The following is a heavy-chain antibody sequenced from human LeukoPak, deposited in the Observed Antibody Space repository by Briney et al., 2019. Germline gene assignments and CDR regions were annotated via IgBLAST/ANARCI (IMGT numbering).Heavy chain of an antibody. J-gene: IGHJ5*02. CDR3: AKDGVAAAGTNWFDP. V-gene: IGHV3-23*01. D-gene: IGHD6-13*01. CDR2: ISGSGGST. CDR1: GFTFSSYA. Sequence: PGGSLRLSCAASGFTFSSYAMSWVRQAPGRGLEWGSAISGSGGSTYYADSVKGRFTISRDNSKNTLYLQMNSLRAEDTAVYYCAKDGVAAAGTNWFDPWGQGTLVTVSS.